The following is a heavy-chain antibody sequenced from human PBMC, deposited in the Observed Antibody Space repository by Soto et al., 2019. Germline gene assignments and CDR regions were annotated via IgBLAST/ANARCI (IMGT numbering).Heavy chain of an antibody. J-gene: IGHJ4*02. Sequence: PSETLSLTCAVSGGSISSGGYSWSWIRQPPGKGLEWIGYIYHSGSTYYNPSLKSRVTISVDRSKNQFSLKLSSVTAADTAVYYCARSGEAAPDLDYWGQGTLVTVS. V-gene: IGHV4-30-2*01. D-gene: IGHD6-6*01. CDR2: IYHSGST. CDR3: ARSGEAAPDLDY. CDR1: GGSISSGGYS.